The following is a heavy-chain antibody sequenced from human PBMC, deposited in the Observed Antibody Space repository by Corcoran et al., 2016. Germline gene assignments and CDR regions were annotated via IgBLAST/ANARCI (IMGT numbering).Heavy chain of an antibody. D-gene: IGHD3-22*01. CDR1: GFTFDDYA. Sequence: EVQLVESGGVVVQPGESLRLSCAASGFTFDDYAMNWVRQAPGKGLEWVSLISWDGDSTYYADSVKGRFTISRDNTKNSLYLQMNSLRAEDTALYYCVRSSGYYSHFDYWGQGTLVTVSS. CDR2: ISWDGDST. J-gene: IGHJ4*02. V-gene: IGHV3-43D*03. CDR3: VRSSGYYSHFDY.